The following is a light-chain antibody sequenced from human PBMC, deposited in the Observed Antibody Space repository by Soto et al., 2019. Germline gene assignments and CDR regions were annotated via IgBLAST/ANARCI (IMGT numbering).Light chain of an antibody. V-gene: IGLV2-8*01. CDR2: EVS. CDR3: SSYAGSNNWV. CDR1: SSDVGNYKY. Sequence: LTQSPSASGSPGQSVTISCTGTSSDVGNYKYVSWYQQHPGKAPKLMIYEVSKRPSGVPDRFSGSKSGNTASLTVSGLQAEDEADYYCSSYAGSNNWVFGGGTKLTVL. J-gene: IGLJ3*02.